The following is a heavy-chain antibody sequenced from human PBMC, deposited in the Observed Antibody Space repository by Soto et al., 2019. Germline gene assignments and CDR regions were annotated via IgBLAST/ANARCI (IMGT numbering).Heavy chain of an antibody. CDR2: INHSGST. CDR3: ARDTRIAVAGFDY. V-gene: IGHV4-34*01. Sequence: SETLSLTXAVYGGSFSGYYWSWTRQPPGKGLEWIGEINHSGSTNYNPSLKSRVTISVDTSKNQFSLKLSSVTAADTAVYYCARDTRIAVAGFDYWGQGTLVTVSS. D-gene: IGHD6-19*01. CDR1: GGSFSGYY. J-gene: IGHJ4*02.